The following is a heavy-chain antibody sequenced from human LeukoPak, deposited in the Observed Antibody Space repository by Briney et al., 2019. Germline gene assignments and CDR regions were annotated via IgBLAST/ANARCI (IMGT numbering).Heavy chain of an antibody. CDR1: GGSFSGYY. Sequence: PSETLSLTCAVYGGSFSGYYWSWIRQPPGKGLEWIGEINHSGSTNYNPSLKSRVTISVDTSKNQFSLKLSSVTAADTAVFYCARGSCSGGSCYVGYYYYMDVWGKGTTVTVSS. V-gene: IGHV4-34*01. CDR3: ARGSCSGGSCYVGYYYYMDV. CDR2: INHSGST. D-gene: IGHD2-15*01. J-gene: IGHJ6*03.